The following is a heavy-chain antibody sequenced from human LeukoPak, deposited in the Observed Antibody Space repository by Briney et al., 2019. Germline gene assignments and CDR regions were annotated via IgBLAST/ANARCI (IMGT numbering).Heavy chain of an antibody. Sequence: ASVKVSCKASGYTFTGYFMHWVRQAPGQGPEWMGWINPNSGGTNYAQKFQGRVIMTRDTSISTAYMELSRLRSDDTAVYYCARVSEYFYFDYWGQGTLVTVSS. V-gene: IGHV1-2*02. CDR2: INPNSGGT. D-gene: IGHD2/OR15-2a*01. CDR3: ARVSEYFYFDY. J-gene: IGHJ4*02. CDR1: GYTFTGYF.